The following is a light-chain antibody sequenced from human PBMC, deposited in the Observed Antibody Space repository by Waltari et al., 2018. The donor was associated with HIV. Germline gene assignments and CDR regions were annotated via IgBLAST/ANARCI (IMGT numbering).Light chain of an antibody. Sequence: QSALTQPASVSGSPGQSITISCTGTSRDVVSYNLVSWYQQPPGKAPKFMIYEGTKRPSGVSNRSSGSKSDNTSSLTISWLQAEDEADYHCCSYAANNTLLFGGGTKLTVL. V-gene: IGLV2-23*01. J-gene: IGLJ3*02. CDR3: CSYAANNTLL. CDR1: SRDVVSYNL. CDR2: EGT.